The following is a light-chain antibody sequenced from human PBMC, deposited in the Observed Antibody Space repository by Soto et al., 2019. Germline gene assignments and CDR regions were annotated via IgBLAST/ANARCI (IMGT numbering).Light chain of an antibody. V-gene: IGKV1-5*01. CDR1: QTISTW. J-gene: IGKJ1*01. Sequence: DIQMTQSPSTLSASVGARVPISCRASQTISTWMAWYQQKTGKAPKLLVYDASTLQSGVASRFSGSGSGTEFTLIISGLQPDESATYYCQQYTNTNNPWMFGQGTKVDI. CDR2: DAS. CDR3: QQYTNTNNPWM.